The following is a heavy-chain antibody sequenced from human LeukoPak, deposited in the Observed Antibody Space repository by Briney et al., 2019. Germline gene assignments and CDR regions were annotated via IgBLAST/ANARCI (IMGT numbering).Heavy chain of an antibody. CDR2: ISGSGGST. J-gene: IGHJ5*02. Sequence: GGSLRLSCAASGFTVSSNYMSWVRQAPGKGLEWVSAISGSGGSTYYADSVKGRFTISRDNSKNTLYLQMNSLRAEDTAVYYCAKTTPFWSGTGWFDPWGQGTLVTVSS. CDR3: AKTTPFWSGTGWFDP. CDR1: GFTVSSNY. V-gene: IGHV3-23*01. D-gene: IGHD3-3*01.